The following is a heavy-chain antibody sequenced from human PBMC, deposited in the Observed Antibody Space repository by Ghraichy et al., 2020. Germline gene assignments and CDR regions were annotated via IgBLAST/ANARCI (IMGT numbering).Heavy chain of an antibody. CDR1: GYTFTTYD. CDR2: ISIYNGAT. J-gene: IGHJ6*02. Sequence: ASVKVSCKASGYTFTTYDFSWVRQAPGQGLEWMGWISIYNGATNYAQKLRGRVTMNTETSTSTAYMELRSLRFDDTAVYFCARGGGSSSGGLDVWGQGTTVTVSS. D-gene: IGHD6-6*01. CDR3: ARGGGSSSGGLDV. V-gene: IGHV1-18*01.